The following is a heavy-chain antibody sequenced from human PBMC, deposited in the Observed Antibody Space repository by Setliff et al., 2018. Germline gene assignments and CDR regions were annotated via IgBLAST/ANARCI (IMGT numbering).Heavy chain of an antibody. CDR1: GFSLSTSGMC. CDR3: AHRRGDYYDSSGYYYDY. CDR2: IYWDDDK. Sequence: SGPTLVNPTQTLTLTCTFSGFSLSTSGMCVSWIRQPPGKALEWLARIYWDDDKRYSPSLKSRLTITKDTSKNQVVLTMTNMDPVDTATYYCAHRRGDYYDSSGYYYDYWGQGTLVTVPQ. V-gene: IGHV2-5*08. J-gene: IGHJ4*02. D-gene: IGHD3-22*01.